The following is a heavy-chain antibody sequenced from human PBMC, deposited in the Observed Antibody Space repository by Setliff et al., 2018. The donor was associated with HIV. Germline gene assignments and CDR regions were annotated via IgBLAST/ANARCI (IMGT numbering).Heavy chain of an antibody. J-gene: IGHJ4*02. CDR2: IKSKTDGGSA. V-gene: IGHV4-39*01. Sequence: WVRQAPGKGLEWVGRIKSKTDGGSAYYNPSLESRVTISVDTSKNQFSLKLNSVTAADTAVYYCARHGNQWLVTIDYWGQGTLVTVS. D-gene: IGHD6-19*01. CDR3: ARHGNQWLVTIDY.